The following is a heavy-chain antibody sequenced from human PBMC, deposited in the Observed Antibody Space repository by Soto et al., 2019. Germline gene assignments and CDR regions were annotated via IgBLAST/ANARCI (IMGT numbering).Heavy chain of an antibody. J-gene: IGHJ5*02. CDR2: ISAYNGNT. V-gene: IGHV1-18*01. D-gene: IGHD6-13*01. CDR1: GYTFTSYG. CDR3: ARDTAAAGSNWFDP. Sequence: ASVKVSCKASGYTFTSYGISWVRQAPGQGLEWMGWISAYNGNTNYAQKLQGRVTMTTDTSTSTAYMELRSLRSDDTAVYYCARDTAAAGSNWFDPWGQGTLVTVPS.